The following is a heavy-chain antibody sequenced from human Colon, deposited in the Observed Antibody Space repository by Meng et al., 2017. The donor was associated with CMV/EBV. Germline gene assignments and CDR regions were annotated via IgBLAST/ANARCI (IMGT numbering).Heavy chain of an antibody. CDR3: ARLSGNSRMDV. D-gene: IGHD1-26*01. J-gene: IGHJ6*02. Sequence: GESLKISCAASGFTFSSYTMTWVRQAPGKGLEWVPFIGSNSSAIYYADSLKGRFTVSRDNANNSLFLQVDSLRAEDTAVYYCARLSGNSRMDVWGQGTTVTVSS. V-gene: IGHV3-48*04. CDR1: GFTFSSYT. CDR2: IGSNSSAI.